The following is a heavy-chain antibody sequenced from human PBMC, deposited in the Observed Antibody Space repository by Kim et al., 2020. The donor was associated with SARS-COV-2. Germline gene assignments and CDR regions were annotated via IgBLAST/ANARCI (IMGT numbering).Heavy chain of an antibody. V-gene: IGHV1-18*04. CDR3: VREGDAGSGSYYFVY. J-gene: IGHJ4*02. CDR1: GYTFTGYG. CDR2: ISAYNGNT. Sequence: ASVKVSCKSSGYTFTGYGISWVRQAPGQGLEWMGWISAYNGNTNYVQKLRGRVTMTTDTSTSTAYMEWRSLRSDDTAMYYCVREGDAGSGSYYFVYWGQGTLVTVSS. D-gene: IGHD5-12*01.